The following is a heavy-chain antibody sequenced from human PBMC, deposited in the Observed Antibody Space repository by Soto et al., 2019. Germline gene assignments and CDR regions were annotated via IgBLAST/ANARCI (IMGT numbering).Heavy chain of an antibody. D-gene: IGHD7-27*01. J-gene: IGHJ4*02. V-gene: IGHV4-30-4*01. CDR3: ARGPSGDKVDS. CDR2: IYNGGTT. CDR1: GGSISNVNYC. Sequence: QVQLQESGPGLVKPSQTLSLTCTVSGGSISNVNYCWSWIRQSPDKGLEWIGHIYNGGTTYNNPSLTRRXSXSXXASNNQFSLKLSSVSAADTAGYYCARGPSGDKVDSWGQGTLVTVSS.